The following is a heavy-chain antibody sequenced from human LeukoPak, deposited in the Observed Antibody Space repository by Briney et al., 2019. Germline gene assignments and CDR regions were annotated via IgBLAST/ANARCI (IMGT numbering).Heavy chain of an antibody. Sequence: GSSVKVSCKASGGTFSSYAISWVRQAPGQGPEWMGGIIPIFGTANYAQKFQGRVTITTDESTSTAYMELSSLRSEDTAVYYCARGGYCSSTSCYREDAFDIWGQGTMVTVSS. D-gene: IGHD2-2*03. CDR3: ARGGYCSSTSCYREDAFDI. V-gene: IGHV1-69*05. CDR1: GGTFSSYA. CDR2: IIPIFGTA. J-gene: IGHJ3*02.